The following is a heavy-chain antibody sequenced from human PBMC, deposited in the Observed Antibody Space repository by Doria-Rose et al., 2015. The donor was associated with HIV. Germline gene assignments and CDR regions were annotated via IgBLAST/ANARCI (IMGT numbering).Heavy chain of an antibody. Sequence: QVQLQESGGGVVQPGRSLRLSCAASGFTFSSFAMHWVRQAPGKGLGWVAFISYDESNKYYPDSVKGRFTISRDNSKKTLYLQMNSLRTEDTAVYYCARDRGYFSSDDTCDIWGQRTMVTVSS. V-gene: IGHV3-30*04. CDR2: ISYDESNK. D-gene: IGHD6-25*01. J-gene: IGHJ3*02. CDR3: ARDRGYFSSDDTCDI. CDR1: GFTFSSFA.